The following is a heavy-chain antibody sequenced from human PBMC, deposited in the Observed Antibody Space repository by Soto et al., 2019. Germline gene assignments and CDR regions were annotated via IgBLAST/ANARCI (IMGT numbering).Heavy chain of an antibody. CDR2: LNQDGSDK. Sequence: GGSLRLSCAASEFTFSSYWMSWVRQAPGKGLEFVANLNQDGSDKYYGDSVKGRFTISRDNAKNSLYVQMNSLRVEDTAVYYCARVMIINSRSVFDFWGHGTLVTVSS. J-gene: IGHJ4*01. CDR1: EFTFSSYW. D-gene: IGHD1-1*01. CDR3: ARVMIINSRSVFDF. V-gene: IGHV3-7*01.